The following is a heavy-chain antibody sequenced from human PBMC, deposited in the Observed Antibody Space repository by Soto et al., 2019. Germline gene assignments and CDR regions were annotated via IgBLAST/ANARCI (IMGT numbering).Heavy chain of an antibody. CDR3: ARASSSSSAADY. Sequence: QVQLQESGPGLVKPSQTLSLTCSVSGESISSGGYYWSWIRHHPGKGLELIGYIYDSESAYYNPSLTRRVTISMDTSKNHSAMRLSSVTAADTAVYYCARASSSSSAADYWGQGTLATVSS. CDR2: IYDSESA. V-gene: IGHV4-31*03. D-gene: IGHD6-6*01. J-gene: IGHJ4*02. CDR1: GESISSGGYY.